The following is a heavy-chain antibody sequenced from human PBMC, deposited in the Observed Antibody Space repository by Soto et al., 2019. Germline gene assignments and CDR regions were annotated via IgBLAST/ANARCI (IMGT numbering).Heavy chain of an antibody. D-gene: IGHD2-15*01. CDR3: AKPFARYCSGGSCYESPFDY. V-gene: IGHV3-23*01. CDR1: GFTFSSYA. Sequence: GGSLRLSCAASGFTFSSYAMSWVRQAPGKGLEWFSAISGSGGSTYYADSVKGRFTISRDNSKNTLYLQMNSLRAEDTAVYYCAKPFARYCSGGSCYESPFDYWGQGTLVTVSS. CDR2: ISGSGGST. J-gene: IGHJ4*02.